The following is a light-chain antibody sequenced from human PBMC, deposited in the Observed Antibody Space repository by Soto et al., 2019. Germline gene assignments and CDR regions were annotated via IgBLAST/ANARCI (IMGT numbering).Light chain of an antibody. CDR2: GAS. CDR1: QSISSSY. CDR3: KQYDSSRWT. V-gene: IGKV3-20*01. J-gene: IGKJ1*01. Sequence: EIVLTQSPGTLSLSPGERATLSCRASQSISSSYLAWYQQKPGQAPRLLIYGASSRATGIPDRFSGSGSGTDFTLTISRLEPDDFAVYYCKQYDSSRWTFGQGTKVDIK.